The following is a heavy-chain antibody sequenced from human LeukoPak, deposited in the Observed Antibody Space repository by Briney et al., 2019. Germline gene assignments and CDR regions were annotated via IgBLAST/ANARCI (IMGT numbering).Heavy chain of an antibody. J-gene: IGHJ4*02. V-gene: IGHV3-66*02. CDR1: GFTVSSNY. D-gene: IGHD2-2*01. CDR3: ARAAREGSTSCYEY. Sequence: PGGSLRLSCAASGFTVSSNYMSWVRQAPGKGLEWVSVIYSGGSTYYADSVKGRFTISRDNSKNTLYLQMNSLRAEDTAVYYCARAAREGSTSCYEYWGQGTLVTVSS. CDR2: IYSGGST.